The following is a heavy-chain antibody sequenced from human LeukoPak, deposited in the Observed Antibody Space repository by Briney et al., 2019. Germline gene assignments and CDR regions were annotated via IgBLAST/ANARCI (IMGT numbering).Heavy chain of an antibody. CDR1: GVSISSNY. CDR3: AGYDHSNYLAY. J-gene: IGHJ4*02. Sequence: SETLSLTCTVSGVSISSNYWSWIRQPPGRGLEWNGLEWIGYIHANGDTNYNPSLNRRVTMSLDSSRRHLSLNLSSLTAADTAVYFCAGYDHSNYLAYWGQGILVTVSS. V-gene: IGHV4-4*08. CDR2: IHANGDT. D-gene: IGHD4-11*01.